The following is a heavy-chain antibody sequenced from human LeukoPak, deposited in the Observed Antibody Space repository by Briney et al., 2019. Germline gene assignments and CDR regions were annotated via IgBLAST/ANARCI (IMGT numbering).Heavy chain of an antibody. CDR2: ITPIFGTA. J-gene: IGHJ4*02. V-gene: IGHV1-69*01. CDR1: GGTFSSYA. CDR3: ARPEQPLSYYDFWSGSNRALDY. D-gene: IGHD3-3*01. Sequence: ASVKVSCKASGGTFSSYAISWVRQAPGQGLEWMGGITPIFGTANYAQKFQGRVTITADESTSTAYMELSSLRSEDTAVYYCARPEQPLSYYDFWSGSNRALDYWGQGTLVTVSS.